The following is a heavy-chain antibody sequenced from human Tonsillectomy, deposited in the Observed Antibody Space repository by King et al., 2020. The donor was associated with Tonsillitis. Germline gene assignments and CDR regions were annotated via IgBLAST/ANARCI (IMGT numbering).Heavy chain of an antibody. Sequence: VQLVESGGGLVQPGGPLRISCSASGFTFSSYAMHWFRQAPGKGMEYFSVISSNGGSQYYADSVKGRFTISRDNSKNTLYLQMSSLRAEDTAVYYCVKFGGNENDAFDIWGQGTMVTVSS. D-gene: IGHD4-23*01. J-gene: IGHJ3*02. CDR3: VKFGGNENDAFDI. CDR1: GFTFSSYA. CDR2: ISSNGGSQ. V-gene: IGHV3-64D*06.